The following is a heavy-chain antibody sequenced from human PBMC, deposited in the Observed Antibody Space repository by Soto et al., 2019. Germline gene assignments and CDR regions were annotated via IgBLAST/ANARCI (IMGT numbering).Heavy chain of an antibody. CDR3: ARNMDYYYGPGSGNGHGF. J-gene: IGHJ6*02. CDR2: INPRFGDT. CDR1: GYTFTAYY. V-gene: IGHV1-2*02. D-gene: IGHD3-10*01. Sequence: QVQLEQSGAELKEPGDSVRVSCAASGYTFTAYYIHWVRQAPGQGLEWMGWINPRFGDTSYAQDFQGRVSMTRDTSISTVYMELSRLTSDDTAIYYCARNMDYYYGPGSGNGHGFWGQGTTVTVFS.